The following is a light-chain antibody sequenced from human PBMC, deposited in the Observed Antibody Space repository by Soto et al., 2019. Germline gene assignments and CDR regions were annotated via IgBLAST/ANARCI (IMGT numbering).Light chain of an antibody. CDR3: ETWDSNTHTV. CDR2: LEGSGSY. J-gene: IGLJ3*02. CDR1: SGHSSYI. V-gene: IGLV4-60*02. Sequence: QAVVTQSSSASASLGSSVKLTCTLSSGHSSYIIAWHQQQPGKAPRYLMKLEGSGSYNKGCGVPDRFSGSSSGADRYLTISNLQFEDEADYYCETWDSNTHTVFGGGTQLTVL.